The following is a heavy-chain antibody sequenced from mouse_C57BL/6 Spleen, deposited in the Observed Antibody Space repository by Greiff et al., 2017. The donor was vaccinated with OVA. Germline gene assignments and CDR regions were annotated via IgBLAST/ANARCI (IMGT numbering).Heavy chain of an antibody. J-gene: IGHJ1*03. CDR3: TRDGYWYFDV. Sequence: EVQGVESGAGLVKPGGSLKLSCAASGFTFSSYAMSWVRQTPEKRLEWVAYISSGGDYIYYAATVKGRFTISRDNARNTLYLQMSSLTSEDTAMYYCTRDGYWYFDVWGTGTTVTVSS. CDR2: ISSGGDYI. V-gene: IGHV5-9-1*02. D-gene: IGHD2-3*01. CDR1: GFTFSSYA.